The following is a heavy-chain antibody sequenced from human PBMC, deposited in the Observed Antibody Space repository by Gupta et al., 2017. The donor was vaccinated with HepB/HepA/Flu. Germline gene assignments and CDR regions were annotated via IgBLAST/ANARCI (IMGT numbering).Heavy chain of an antibody. J-gene: IGHJ5*02. CDR1: GYTFTSYD. D-gene: IGHD2-15*01. V-gene: IGHV1-8*03. CDR3: ARGQYCSGGSCYSNWFDP. Sequence: QVQLVQSGAEVKKPGASVKVSCKASGYTFTSYDINWVRQATGQGLEWMGWMNPNSGKTGYAKKFKGRVTITRNTSISTAYMELSSLRSEDTAVYYCARGQYCSGGSCYSNWFDPWGQGTLVTVSS. CDR2: MNPNSGKT.